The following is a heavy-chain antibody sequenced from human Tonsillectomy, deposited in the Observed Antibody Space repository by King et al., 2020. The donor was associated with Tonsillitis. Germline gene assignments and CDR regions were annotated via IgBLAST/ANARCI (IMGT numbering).Heavy chain of an antibody. Sequence: QLVQXGAEVKKXGXSXKXSCKAXEYTFTGYYIHWVRQAPGQXLEWXGWIXPNSGGTNYXXXFXGRXTMXXDTSISTAYMELRRLRSEAPAVYYSATXXXXXNXXGXXXWXXXXXVT. CDR2: IXPNSGGT. CDR3: ATXXXXXNXXGXXX. J-gene: IGHJ6*02. D-gene: IGHD5-24*01. V-gene: IGHV1-2*02. CDR1: EYTFTGYY.